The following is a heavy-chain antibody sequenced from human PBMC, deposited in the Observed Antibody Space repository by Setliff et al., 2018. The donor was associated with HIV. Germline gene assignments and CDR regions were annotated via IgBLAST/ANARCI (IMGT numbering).Heavy chain of an antibody. Sequence: GGSLRLSCAASGFTFSSYSMNWVRQAPGKGLEWVSYISSSSSTIYYADSVKGRFTISRDNAKNSLYLQMNSLRAEDTAVYYCARAGVYYDSSGYCIDYWGQGTLVTVS. CDR1: GFTFSSYS. V-gene: IGHV3-48*01. J-gene: IGHJ4*02. CDR3: ARAGVYYDSSGYCIDY. CDR2: ISSSSSTI. D-gene: IGHD3-22*01.